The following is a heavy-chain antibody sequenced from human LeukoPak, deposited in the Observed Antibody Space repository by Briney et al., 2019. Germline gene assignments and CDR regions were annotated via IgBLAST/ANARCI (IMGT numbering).Heavy chain of an antibody. CDR2: INHSGST. J-gene: IGHJ4*02. CDR1: GGSFSGYY. Sequence: KPSETLSLTCAVYGGSFSGYYWSWIRQPPGKGLEWIGEINHSGSTNYNPSLKSRVTISVDTSKNQFSLKLSSVTAADTAVYYCARARRPVIAARHAYYFDYWGQGTLVTVSS. D-gene: IGHD6-6*01. V-gene: IGHV4-34*01. CDR3: ARARRPVIAARHAYYFDY.